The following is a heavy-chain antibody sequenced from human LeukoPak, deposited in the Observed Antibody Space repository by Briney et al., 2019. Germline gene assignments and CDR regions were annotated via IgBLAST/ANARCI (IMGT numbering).Heavy chain of an antibody. J-gene: IGHJ3*02. Sequence: SETLSLTCTVPGGSISTYYWSWIRQSPGKGLEWIAYIDYRGSTTYNPSLRSRVTISVDTSRNQFSLKLSSVTAADTAVYYCARSRSGYSYDHAAFEIWGQGTLVTVSS. D-gene: IGHD5-18*01. V-gene: IGHV4-59*01. CDR1: GGSISTYY. CDR2: IDYRGST. CDR3: ARSRSGYSYDHAAFEI.